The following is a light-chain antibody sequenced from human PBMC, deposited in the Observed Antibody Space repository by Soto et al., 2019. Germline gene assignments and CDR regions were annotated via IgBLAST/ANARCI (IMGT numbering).Light chain of an antibody. J-gene: IGLJ2*01. Sequence: QAVVTQEPSMTVSPGGTVTLTCGSSAGAVTSGLYPCWFQQRPGQAPRTLIYDTNKRQSWTPARFSGSVVGDKAALTLSDAQPEDEADYYCMLSYGGARFGGGTKLTVL. V-gene: IGLV7-46*01. CDR2: DTN. CDR1: AGAVTSGLY. CDR3: MLSYGGAR.